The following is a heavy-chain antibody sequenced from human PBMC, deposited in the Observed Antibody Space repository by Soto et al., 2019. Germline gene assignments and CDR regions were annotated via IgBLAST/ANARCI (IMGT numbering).Heavy chain of an antibody. CDR1: GFTFSSYS. Sequence: EVQLVESGVGLVKPGGSLRLSCAASGFTFSSYSMNWVRQAPGKGLEWVSSISSSSSYIYYADSVKGRFTISRDNAKNSLDRQMNSLRAEDTAGYYCARDSGIPYYYYYGMDVWGQGTTVTVSS. D-gene: IGHD1-26*01. V-gene: IGHV3-21*01. CDR3: ARDSGIPYYYYYGMDV. J-gene: IGHJ6*02. CDR2: ISSSSSYI.